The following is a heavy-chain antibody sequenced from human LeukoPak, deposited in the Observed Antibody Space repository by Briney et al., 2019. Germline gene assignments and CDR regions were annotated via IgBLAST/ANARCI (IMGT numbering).Heavy chain of an antibody. D-gene: IGHD5-18*01. V-gene: IGHV4-38-2*02. CDR3: ARGTAMVMVHFDY. CDR2: IYHSGST. J-gene: IGHJ4*02. CDR1: GYSISSGYY. Sequence: PSETLSLTCTVSGYSISSGYYWGWIRQPPGKGLEWIGSIYHSGSTYYNPSLKSRVTISVDTSKNQFSLKLSSVTAADTAVYYCARGTAMVMVHFDYWGQGTLVTVSS.